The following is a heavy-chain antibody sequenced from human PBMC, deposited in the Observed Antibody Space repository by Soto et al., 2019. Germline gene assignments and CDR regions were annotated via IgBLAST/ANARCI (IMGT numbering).Heavy chain of an antibody. J-gene: IGHJ6*02. CDR3: AREEVGNYYGMDA. V-gene: IGHV1-46*01. CDR2: INPSGGST. CDR1: GYTFTSFY. D-gene: IGHD1-1*01. Sequence: ASVKVSCKASGYTFTSFYMHWVRQAPGQGLEWMGVINPSGGSTTYGQKFQGRVTMTRETSTSTVYMELSSLRSEDTAVYYCAREEVGNYYGMDAWGQGTTVTVSS.